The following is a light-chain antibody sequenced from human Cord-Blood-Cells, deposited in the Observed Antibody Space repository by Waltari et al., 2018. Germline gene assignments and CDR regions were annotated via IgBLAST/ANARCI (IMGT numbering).Light chain of an antibody. J-gene: IGLJ1*01. CDR3: SSYAGSNNYV. CDR1: SSDVGGYNY. CDR2: EVS. V-gene: IGLV2-8*01. Sequence: QSALTQPPSASGSPGQSVTISCPGTSSDVGGYNYVPWYQPHPGKAPKLMIYEVSKRPSGVPDRFSGSKSGNAAPLTVSGLQAEDEADYYCSSYAGSNNYVFGTGTKVTVL.